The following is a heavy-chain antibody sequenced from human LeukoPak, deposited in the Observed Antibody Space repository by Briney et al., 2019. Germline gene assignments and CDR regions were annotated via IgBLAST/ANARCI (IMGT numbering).Heavy chain of an antibody. J-gene: IGHJ6*03. D-gene: IGHD2-8*01. CDR3: ARESQDIVLISYYYYMDV. V-gene: IGHV3-48*01. Sequence: GGSLRLSCAASGFTFSSYSMNWVRQAPGKGLEWVSYISSSSSTIYYADSVKGRFTISRDNAKNSLYLQMNSLRAENTAVYYCARESQDIVLISYYYYMDVWGKGTTVTVSS. CDR2: ISSSSSTI. CDR1: GFTFSSYS.